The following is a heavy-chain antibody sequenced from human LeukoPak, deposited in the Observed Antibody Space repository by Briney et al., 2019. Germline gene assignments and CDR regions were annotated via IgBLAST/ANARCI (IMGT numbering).Heavy chain of an antibody. D-gene: IGHD3-16*02. CDR2: ISASGGTT. Sequence: PGGSLRLSCAASGFTFSSYAMSWVRQAPGKGLEWVSVISASGGTTFYADSVKGRFTISRDKSKNTLYLRMNSLRVEDTAIYYCTKDYGYHYGHSDNWGQGTLVRVSS. V-gene: IGHV3-23*01. CDR3: TKDYGYHYGHSDN. CDR1: GFTFSSYA. J-gene: IGHJ4*02.